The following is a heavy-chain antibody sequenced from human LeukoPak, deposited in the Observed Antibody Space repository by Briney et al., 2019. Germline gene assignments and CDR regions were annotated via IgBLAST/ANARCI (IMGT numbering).Heavy chain of an antibody. J-gene: IGHJ4*02. CDR1: GFTFSSYW. D-gene: IGHD6-19*01. CDR3: ARAGYSSGWFALQFVPKYYFDY. CDR2: IKQDGSEK. Sequence: GGSLRLSRAASGFTFSSYWMSWVRQAPGKGLEWVANIKQDGSEKYYVDSVKGRFTISRDNAKNSLYLQMNSLSAEDTAVYYCARAGYSSGWFALQFVPKYYFDYWGQGTLVTVSS. V-gene: IGHV3-7*03.